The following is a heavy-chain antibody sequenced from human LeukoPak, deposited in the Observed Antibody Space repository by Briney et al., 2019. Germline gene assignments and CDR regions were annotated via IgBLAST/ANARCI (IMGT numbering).Heavy chain of an antibody. CDR2: INHSGST. Sequence: SETLSLTCAVFGGTFSAYSWSWIRQPPRKGLEWIGEINHSGSTNYNPSLKSRVTISIDTSRNQFSLKLTSVTAADTAVYYCARGIGPPFQWLRLHYFDYWGQGTLVTVSS. CDR1: GGTFSAYS. D-gene: IGHD6-19*01. J-gene: IGHJ4*02. V-gene: IGHV4-34*01. CDR3: ARGIGPPFQWLRLHYFDY.